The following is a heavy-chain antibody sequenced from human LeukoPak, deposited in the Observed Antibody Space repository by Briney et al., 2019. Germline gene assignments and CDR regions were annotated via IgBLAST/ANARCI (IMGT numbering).Heavy chain of an antibody. V-gene: IGHV1-18*01. CDR2: ISAYNGNT. Sequence: ASVKVSCKASGYTFTSYGISWVRQAPGQGLEWMGWISAYNGNTNYAQKLQGRVTMTTDTSTSTAYMELRSLRSDDTAVYYCATSASPIYTLHWYFDLWGRGTLITVSS. D-gene: IGHD2-2*02. CDR1: GYTFTSYG. CDR3: ATSASPIYTLHWYFDL. J-gene: IGHJ2*01.